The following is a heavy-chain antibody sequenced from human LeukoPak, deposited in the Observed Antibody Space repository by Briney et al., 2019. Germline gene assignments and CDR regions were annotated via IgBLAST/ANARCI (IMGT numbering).Heavy chain of an antibody. Sequence: GRSLRLSCAASGFTFDDYAMHWVRQAPGKGLEWVSGISWNSGSIGYADSVKGRFTISRDNAKNSLYLQMNSLRAEDTALYYCAKSRGGRDKYHFDYWGQGTLVTVSS. CDR1: GFTFDDYA. J-gene: IGHJ4*02. V-gene: IGHV3-9*01. CDR3: AKSRGGRDKYHFDY. CDR2: ISWNSGSI. D-gene: IGHD2-15*01.